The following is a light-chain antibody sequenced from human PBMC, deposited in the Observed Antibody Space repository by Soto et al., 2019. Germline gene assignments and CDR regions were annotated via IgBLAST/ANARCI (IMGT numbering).Light chain of an antibody. J-gene: IGKJ1*01. Sequence: EILMTQSPATLSVSPGERATLSCRASQSVTTYLAWYQQKPGQAPRLLIYAASTRATGIPARFSGSGSGTEFSLTISSLQSEDFAVYYCQQYINWPRTFGQGTKVEIK. CDR3: QQYINWPRT. V-gene: IGKV3-15*01. CDR1: QSVTTY. CDR2: AAS.